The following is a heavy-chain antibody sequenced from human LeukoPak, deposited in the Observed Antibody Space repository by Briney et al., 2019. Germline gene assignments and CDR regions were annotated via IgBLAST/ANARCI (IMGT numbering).Heavy chain of an antibody. CDR1: GYSFTSYW. D-gene: IGHD6-13*01. Sequence: GESLKISCKGSGYSFTSYWIGWVRQMPGKGLEWMGIIYPGDSDTRYSPSFQGQVTISADKSISTAYLQWSSLKASDTAMYYCALTGYSSSWQSWFDPWGQGTLVTVSS. J-gene: IGHJ5*02. CDR2: IYPGDSDT. V-gene: IGHV5-51*01. CDR3: ALTGYSSSWQSWFDP.